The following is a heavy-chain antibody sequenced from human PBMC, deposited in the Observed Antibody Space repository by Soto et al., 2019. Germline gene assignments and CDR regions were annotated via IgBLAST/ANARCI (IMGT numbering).Heavy chain of an antibody. D-gene: IGHD3-10*01. Sequence: QVQLVQSGAEVKKPGASVKVSCKASGYTFTSYDINWVRQATGQGLEWMGWMNPNSGNTGYAQKFQGRGTMTSKTSISNAYRELSSLRSEDTAVYYCARVPYYGSGSYYSPYYYYGMDVWGQGTTVTVSS. CDR2: MNPNSGNT. CDR3: ARVPYYGSGSYYSPYYYYGMDV. V-gene: IGHV1-8*01. J-gene: IGHJ6*02. CDR1: GYTFTSYD.